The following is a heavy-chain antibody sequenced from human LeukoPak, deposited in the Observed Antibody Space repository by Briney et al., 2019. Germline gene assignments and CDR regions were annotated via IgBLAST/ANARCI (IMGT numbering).Heavy chain of an antibody. CDR1: GGSISSSSYY. J-gene: IGHJ5*02. V-gene: IGHV4-39*07. CDR3: ARRHSSGYYLGWFDP. D-gene: IGHD3-22*01. CDR2: IYYSEST. Sequence: SETLSLTCTVSGGSISSSSYYWGWIRQPPGTGLEWIGSIYYSESTYYNPSLKSRVTISVDTSKNQFSLKLSSVTAADTAVYYCARRHSSGYYLGWFDPWGQGTLVTVSS.